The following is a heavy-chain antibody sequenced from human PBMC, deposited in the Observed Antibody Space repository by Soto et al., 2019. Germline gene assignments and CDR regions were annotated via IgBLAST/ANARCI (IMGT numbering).Heavy chain of an antibody. D-gene: IGHD2-21*01. CDR2: ISYDGSNK. Sequence: GGSLRLSCAASGVTFSSYAMHGVRQAPGKGLEWVAVISYDGSNKYYADSVKGRFTISRDNSKNTLYLQMNSLRAEDTAVYYCARAHHIVVVTVYFQHWGQGTLVTVSS. CDR1: GVTFSSYA. CDR3: ARAHHIVVVTVYFQH. V-gene: IGHV3-30-3*01. J-gene: IGHJ1*01.